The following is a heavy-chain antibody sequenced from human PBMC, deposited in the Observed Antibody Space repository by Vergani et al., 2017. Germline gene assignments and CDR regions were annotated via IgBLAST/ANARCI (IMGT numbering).Heavy chain of an antibody. V-gene: IGHV4-39*01. Sequence: QVQLQESGPGLVKPSETLSLTCTVSGGSISSSSYYWGWIRQPPGKGLEWIGSIYYSGSTYYNPSLKSRVTISVDTSKNQFSLKLSSVTAADTAVYYCARSRYYYYYYMDVWGKGTTVTVSS. J-gene: IGHJ6*03. CDR3: ARSRYYYYYYMDV. CDR1: GGSISSSSYY. CDR2: IYYSGST.